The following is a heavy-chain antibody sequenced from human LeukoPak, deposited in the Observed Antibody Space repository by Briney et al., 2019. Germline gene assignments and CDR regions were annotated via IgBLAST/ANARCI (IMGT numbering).Heavy chain of an antibody. J-gene: IGHJ3*02. CDR1: GYTFTGYY. V-gene: IGHV1-2*02. CDR2: INPNSGGR. CDR3: ARGYYYGSGSYYNKVHDAFDI. Sequence: GASVKVSCKASGYTFTGYYMHWVRQAPGQGLEWMGWINPNSGGRNYAQKFQGRVTMTRDTSISTAYMGLSRLRSDDTAVYYCARGYYYGSGSYYNKVHDAFDIWGQGTMVTVSS. D-gene: IGHD3-10*01.